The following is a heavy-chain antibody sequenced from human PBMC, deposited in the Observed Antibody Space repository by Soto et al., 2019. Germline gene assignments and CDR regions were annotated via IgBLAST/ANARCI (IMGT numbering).Heavy chain of an antibody. V-gene: IGHV4-30-4*01. CDR1: GGSISSGDYY. J-gene: IGHJ5*02. CDR2: IYYSGST. Sequence: QVQLQESGPGLVKPSQTLSLTCTVSGGSISSGDYYWSWIRQPPGKGLEWIGYIYYSGSTYYYTSVESRVTVSVDTSKNQFSLKLSSVTAADTAVYYCAGVSWFGELLNWFDPWGQGTLVTVSS. CDR3: AGVSWFGELLNWFDP. D-gene: IGHD3-10*01.